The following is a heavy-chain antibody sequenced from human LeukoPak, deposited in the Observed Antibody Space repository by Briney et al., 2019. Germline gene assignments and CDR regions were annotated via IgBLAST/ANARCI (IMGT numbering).Heavy chain of an antibody. Sequence: SETLSLTCTLSGGSISTYYWSWIRQPPGKGLEWIGYIYHSGSTNYNPSLKSRVTISVDTSKNQFSLKLTSVTAADTAVYYCARGGGYASPIGYWGQGALVTVSS. CDR1: GGSISTYY. D-gene: IGHD5-12*01. J-gene: IGHJ4*02. CDR3: ARGGGYASPIGY. CDR2: IYHSGST. V-gene: IGHV4-59*01.